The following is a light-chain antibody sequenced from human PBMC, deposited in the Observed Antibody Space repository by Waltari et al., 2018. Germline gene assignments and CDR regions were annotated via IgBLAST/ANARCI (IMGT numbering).Light chain of an antibody. V-gene: IGLV1-40*01. CDR1: SSNIRAGYD. Sequence: QSVLTQPPSVSGAPGQRITISCTGTSSNIRAGYDVHWYLQLPGTAPKLLILGNNNRPSGVPDRFSASKSDTSASLAITGLQAGDEADYYCQSYDSSLSGVLFGGGTKLTVL. J-gene: IGLJ2*01. CDR3: QSYDSSLSGVL. CDR2: GNN.